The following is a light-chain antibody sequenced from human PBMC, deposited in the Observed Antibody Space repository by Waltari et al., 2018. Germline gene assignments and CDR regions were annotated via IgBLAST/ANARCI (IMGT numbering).Light chain of an antibody. Sequence: EIVVTQSAANLFVSPGERDTLSCRASQSVSSNLAWYQQKPGQAPRLLIYGASPRATGIPARFSGSGSGTEFTLTISSLQFEDFAVYYCQQYNNWPPTWTFGQGTKVEIK. J-gene: IGKJ1*01. CDR3: QQYNNWPPTWT. V-gene: IGKV3-15*01. CDR1: QSVSSN. CDR2: GAS.